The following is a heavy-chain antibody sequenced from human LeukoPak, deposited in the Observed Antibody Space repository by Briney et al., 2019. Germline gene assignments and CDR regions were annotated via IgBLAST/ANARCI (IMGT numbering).Heavy chain of an antibody. D-gene: IGHD6-13*01. CDR3: AKDQGYSSSWYSFDY. Sequence: GGSLRLSCAGSGFPFSSHGMNWVRQAPGKGLEWVSGISPGGGPTYYADSVKGRFTISRDNSKNTLYLQMNSLRAEDTAVYYCAKDQGYSSSWYSFDYWGQGTLVTVSS. CDR2: ISPGGGPT. CDR1: GFPFSSHG. J-gene: IGHJ4*02. V-gene: IGHV3-23*01.